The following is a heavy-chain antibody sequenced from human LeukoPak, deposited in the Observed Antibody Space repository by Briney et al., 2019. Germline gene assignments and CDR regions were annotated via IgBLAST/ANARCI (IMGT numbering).Heavy chain of an antibody. D-gene: IGHD5-12*01. CDR2: IYYSGST. CDR3: ASHGSSGHDPLT. J-gene: IGHJ4*01. CDR1: GGSISSYY. V-gene: IGHV4-59*08. Sequence: SETLSLTCTVSGGSISSYYWSWIRQPPGKGLEWIGYIYYSGSTNYNPSLKSRVTISVDTSKNQFSLRLTSVTAADTAVYYCASHGSSGHDPLTWGQGTLVTVSS.